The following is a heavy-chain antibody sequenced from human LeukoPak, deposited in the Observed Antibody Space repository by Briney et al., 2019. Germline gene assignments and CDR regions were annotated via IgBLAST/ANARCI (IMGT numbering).Heavy chain of an antibody. CDR2: INQDGSEK. J-gene: IGHJ4*02. V-gene: IGHV3-7*03. CDR1: GFTFSSYA. CDR3: AKTPGYSSGCFDY. D-gene: IGHD6-19*01. Sequence: GGSLRLSCAASGFTFSSYAMHWVRRAPGKGLEWVANINQDGSEKYYVDSVKGRFTISRDNAKNSLYLQMNSLRAEDTAMYYCAKTPGYSSGCFDYWGQGTLVTVSS.